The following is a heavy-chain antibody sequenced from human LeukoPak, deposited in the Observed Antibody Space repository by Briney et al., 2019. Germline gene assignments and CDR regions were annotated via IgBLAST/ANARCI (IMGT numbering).Heavy chain of an antibody. D-gene: IGHD4-17*01. CDR2: VYFSRSS. CDR1: GASISSGRNY. V-gene: IGHV4-39*01. CDR3: ARHLSGTTTAHYFDL. Sequence: SETLSLTCTVSGASISSGRNYWGWVRQSTGKGLEWIASVYFSRSSQYNPSLVSRAFISVDSSKNQVSLRLDSVTAADSAVYHCARHLSGTTTAHYFDLWGQGTLVTVSS. J-gene: IGHJ4*02.